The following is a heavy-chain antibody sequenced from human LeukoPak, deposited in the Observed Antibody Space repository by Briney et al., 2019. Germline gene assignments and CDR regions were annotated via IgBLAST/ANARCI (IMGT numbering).Heavy chain of an antibody. CDR1: GFTFSNYL. CDR3: ARGYSRAAFDI. D-gene: IGHD2-15*01. V-gene: IGHV3-48*01. Sequence: GGSLRLSCVGSGFTFSNYLMNWVRQAPGKGLEWVSFISSTGGTIYYADSVKGRFTVSRDNAKKSLLLQMNSLRAEDTALYYCARGYSRAAFDIWGQGTMVNVSS. J-gene: IGHJ3*02. CDR2: ISSTGGTI.